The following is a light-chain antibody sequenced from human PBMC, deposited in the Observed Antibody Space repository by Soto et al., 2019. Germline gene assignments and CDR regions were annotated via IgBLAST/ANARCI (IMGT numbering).Light chain of an antibody. CDR3: QQYNSYQFT. CDR1: QRISSW. Sequence: DIEMTKCPSTLSASVGDRVTITFRASQRISSWWAWYQQKQGKGPKLVLYVGSSLETGVPSRFSVSGSWTEFTLTISSLQPDDFASEYCQQYNSYQFTFGPGTKVAIK. V-gene: IGKV1-5*01. CDR2: VGS. J-gene: IGKJ3*01.